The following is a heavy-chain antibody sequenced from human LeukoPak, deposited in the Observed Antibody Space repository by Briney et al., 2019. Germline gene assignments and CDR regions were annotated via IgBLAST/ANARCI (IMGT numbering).Heavy chain of an antibody. CDR1: GFTFSNYG. CDR2: IRYDGSNK. D-gene: IGHD4-23*01. J-gene: IGHJ6*03. CDR3: AKSSGGRRLYYYMDV. Sequence: QTGGSLRLSCAASGFTFSNYGIHWVRQAPGKGLEWVAFIRYDGSNKYYADSVKGRFTISRDNSKNTLYLQMNSLRAEDTAVYYCAKSSGGRRLYYYMDVWGKGTTVTISS. V-gene: IGHV3-30*02.